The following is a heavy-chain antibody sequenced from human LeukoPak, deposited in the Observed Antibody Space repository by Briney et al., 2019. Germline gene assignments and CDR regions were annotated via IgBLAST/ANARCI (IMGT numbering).Heavy chain of an antibody. D-gene: IGHD1-14*01. CDR3: ARVNPFDSTGFYFDN. V-gene: IGHV4-38-2*02. CDR1: GYSISSGYY. J-gene: IGHJ4*02. Sequence: PSETLSLTCTVSGYSISSGYYWGWIRQPPGKGLEWIGTIYYSETAYYNPSLKSRVTISLDTFQSQFSLKVTSVTAADTAVYYCARVNPFDSTGFYFDNWGQGTQVTFSS. CDR2: IYYSETA.